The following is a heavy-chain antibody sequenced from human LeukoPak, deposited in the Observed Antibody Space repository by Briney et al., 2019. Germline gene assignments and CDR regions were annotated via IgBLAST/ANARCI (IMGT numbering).Heavy chain of an antibody. CDR2: IYYSGMT. CDR1: GGSISSYY. CDR3: ASADYDDYYIDF. D-gene: IGHD4-17*01. V-gene: IGHV4-59*01. J-gene: IGHJ4*02. Sequence: KSSETLSLTCTVSGGSISSYYWSWIRQPPGKGLEWIGYIYYSGMTNYNPSLKSRVTISLDTSKNQFSLKLSSVTAADTAMYYCASADYDDYYIDFWGQGTLVTVSS.